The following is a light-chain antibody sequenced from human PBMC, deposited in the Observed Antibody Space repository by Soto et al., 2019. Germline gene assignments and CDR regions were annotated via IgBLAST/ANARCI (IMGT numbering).Light chain of an antibody. CDR3: QQYGGSPRT. Sequence: EIVLTQSPGTLSLSPGERATLSCRASQSVSNNYLAWYQQKPGQAPRLLIYGASSRATGIPDRFSGSGSGTEFTLTISRLEPEDFAVFYCQQYGGSPRTFGQGTRVESK. CDR1: QSVSNNY. J-gene: IGKJ1*01. V-gene: IGKV3-20*01. CDR2: GAS.